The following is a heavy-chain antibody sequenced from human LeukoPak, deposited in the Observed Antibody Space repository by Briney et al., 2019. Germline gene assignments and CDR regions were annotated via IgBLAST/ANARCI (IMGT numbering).Heavy chain of an antibody. V-gene: IGHV4-4*02. J-gene: IGHJ5*02. CDR3: ARDPGEYDILTGYSSVNWFDP. D-gene: IGHD3-9*01. CDR2: IYHSGST. CDR1: GGSISSSNW. Sequence: PSGTLSLTCAVSGGSISSSNWWSWVRQPPGKGLEWIGEIYHSGSTNYNPSLKRRVTISVDTSKNQFSLKLSSVTAADTAVYYCARDPGEYDILTGYSSVNWFDPWGQGTLVTVSS.